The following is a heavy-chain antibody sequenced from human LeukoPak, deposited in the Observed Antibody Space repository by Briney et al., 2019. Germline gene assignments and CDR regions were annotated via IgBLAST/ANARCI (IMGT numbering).Heavy chain of an antibody. CDR1: GGSFSGYY. Sequence: PSETLSLTCAVYGGSFSGYYWSWIRQPPGKGLEWIGEINHSGSTNYNPSLKSRVNMSAHTSKNQSSLKLSSATAADTAVYYCARGIYGSGSSWQPWGQGTLVTVSS. J-gene: IGHJ5*02. V-gene: IGHV4-34*01. CDR3: ARGIYGSGSSWQP. CDR2: INHSGST. D-gene: IGHD3-10*01.